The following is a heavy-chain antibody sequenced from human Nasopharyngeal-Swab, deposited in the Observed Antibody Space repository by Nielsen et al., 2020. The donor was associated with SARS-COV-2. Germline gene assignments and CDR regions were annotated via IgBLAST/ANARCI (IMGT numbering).Heavy chain of an antibody. CDR3: ARLRYTGSYFDY. Sequence: GSLRLSCAVSGGSISTSTYYWGWIRQPPGKGLEWIGNVFYRGTTYYSPSLKSRLTISVDTSKNQFSLQLRSATAADTAVYYCARLRYTGSYFDYWGQGILVTVSS. D-gene: IGHD3-16*02. CDR1: GGSISTSTYY. CDR2: VFYRGTT. J-gene: IGHJ4*02. V-gene: IGHV4-39*01.